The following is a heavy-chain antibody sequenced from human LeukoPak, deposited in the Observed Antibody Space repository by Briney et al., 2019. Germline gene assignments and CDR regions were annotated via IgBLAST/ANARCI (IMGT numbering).Heavy chain of an antibody. CDR2: IAFDDTDR. CDR1: GFIFGDYA. J-gene: IGHJ4*02. Sequence: GGSLRLTCAASGFIFGDYAMHWVRQAPGKGLEWVAAIAFDDTDRYYIDSVKGRFTISRDDSKNTLYLHMTSLRAEDTAVYYCTNSDDYGDYWGQGTLVTVSS. CDR3: TNSDDYGDY. V-gene: IGHV3-30*04.